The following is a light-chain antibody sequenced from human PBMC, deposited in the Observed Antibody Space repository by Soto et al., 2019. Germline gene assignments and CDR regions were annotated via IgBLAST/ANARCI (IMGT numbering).Light chain of an antibody. CDR3: GTWDSRLGDYV. Sequence: QSVLTQPPSVSAAPGQKVTISCSGSSSNIGNNYVSWYQQLPGTAPKLLIYDNNQRPSGIPDRFSGSKSGTSATLGITGLQAGDEADYYCGTWDSRLGDYVFGNGTKVTV. CDR2: DNN. CDR1: SSNIGNNY. V-gene: IGLV1-51*01. J-gene: IGLJ1*01.